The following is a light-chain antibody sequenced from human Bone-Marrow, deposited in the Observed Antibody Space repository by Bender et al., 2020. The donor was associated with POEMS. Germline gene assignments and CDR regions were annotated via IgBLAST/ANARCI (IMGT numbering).Light chain of an antibody. CDR1: KIGGKS. CDR3: CSDGGNNNLV. Sequence: SYVLTQPPPVSVAPGQAATITCVGNKIGGKSVHWYQQKPGQAPVLVVYDDSDRPPGIPEPFSGANPGNTAARPISGHQPEDEACYYGCSDGGNNNLVFGGGTEVTVL. J-gene: IGLJ3*02. CDR2: DDS. V-gene: IGLV3-21*02.